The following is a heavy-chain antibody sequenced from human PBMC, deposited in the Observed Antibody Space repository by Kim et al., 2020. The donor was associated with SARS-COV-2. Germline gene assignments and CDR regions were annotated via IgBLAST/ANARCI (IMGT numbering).Heavy chain of an antibody. J-gene: IGHJ4*02. CDR2: IYSAGSRT. CDR1: GFTLSSYA. V-gene: IGHV3-23*03. Sequence: GGSLRLSCAASGFTLSSYAMTWVRQAPGRGLEWVSVIYSAGSRTCYADSVKGRFTISRDESKNMLYPQMNSLRAEDTAVYYCAKGYYGGNYYGRHFDYWGQGTLVTVSS. CDR3: AKGYYGGNYYGRHFDY. D-gene: IGHD2-15*01.